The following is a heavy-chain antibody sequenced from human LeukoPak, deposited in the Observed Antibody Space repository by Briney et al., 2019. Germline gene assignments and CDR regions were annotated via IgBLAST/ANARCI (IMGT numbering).Heavy chain of an antibody. Sequence: PSETLSLTCTVSGGSISNYWSWIRQPPGKGLEWIGYIYYSGSTNYNPSLKSRVTLSVDTSKDQFSLKLSSVTAADTAGYYCARGDIVVVPAAPRGYGMAVWGQGTTVTVSS. D-gene: IGHD2-2*01. J-gene: IGHJ6*02. CDR2: IYYSGST. CDR1: GGSISNY. CDR3: ARGDIVVVPAAPRGYGMAV. V-gene: IGHV4-59*08.